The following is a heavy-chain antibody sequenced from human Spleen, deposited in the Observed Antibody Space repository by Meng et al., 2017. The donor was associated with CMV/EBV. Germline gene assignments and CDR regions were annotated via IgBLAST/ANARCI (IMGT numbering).Heavy chain of an antibody. D-gene: IGHD2-15*01. J-gene: IGHJ4*02. CDR3: ARDSVDQAAIYSF. V-gene: IGHV1-18*01. CDR1: GYTFTNEE. Sequence: KASGYTFTNEEISWARQAPGQGLEWMGWISGYDDNTNYAQKFQGRVSMTTDTSTSTAYMDLRNLKSDDTAVYYCARDSVDQAAIYSFWGQGTLVTVSS. CDR2: ISGYDDNT.